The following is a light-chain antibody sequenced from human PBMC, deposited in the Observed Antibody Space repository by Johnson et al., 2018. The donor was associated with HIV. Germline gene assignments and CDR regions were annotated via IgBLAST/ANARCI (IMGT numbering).Light chain of an antibody. CDR2: RNN. CDR3: AAWDDSLNGPV. J-gene: IGLJ1*01. CDR1: SSNVGSNY. Sequence: QSVLTQPPSVSAAPGQKVTISCSGSSSNVGSNYISWYQQLPGTAPKLLIYRNNQRPSGVPDRFSGSKSGTSASLAITGLQVDDEADYYCAAWDDSLNGPVFGTGTEVAVL. V-gene: IGLV1-47*01.